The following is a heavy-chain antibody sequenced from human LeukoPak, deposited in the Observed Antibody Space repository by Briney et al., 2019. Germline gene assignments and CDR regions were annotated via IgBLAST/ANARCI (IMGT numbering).Heavy chain of an antibody. CDR2: MYTSGST. CDR3: ARDALEQQLVLNAFDI. D-gene: IGHD6-13*01. V-gene: IGHV4-4*07. J-gene: IGHJ3*02. Sequence: SETLSLTCSVSGGSISSYYWNWIRQPARKGLEWIGRMYTSGSTKYNPSLKSRVTMSVDTSKNQLSLKLTSVTAADTAVYYCARDALEQQLVLNAFDIWGQGTMVTVSS. CDR1: GGSISSYY.